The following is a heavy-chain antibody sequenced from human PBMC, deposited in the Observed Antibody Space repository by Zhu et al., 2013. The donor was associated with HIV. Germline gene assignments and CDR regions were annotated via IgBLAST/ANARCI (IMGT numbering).Heavy chain of an antibody. Sequence: QVQLVQSGTEVKKPGSSVKVSCKGSGDTFRDSVISWVRQAPGQGPECLGGIIPVFGTANYAEKFQGRVTITADESTSTAYMELSSLRSEDTAVYYCTTKNSQLVAGRVYYYYGNGRVGPRDQRSPSP. V-gene: IGHV1-69*01. D-gene: IGHD3-10*01. J-gene: IGHJ6*02. CDR3: TTKNSQLVAGRVYYYYGNGR. CDR1: GDTFRDSV. CDR2: IIPVFGTA.